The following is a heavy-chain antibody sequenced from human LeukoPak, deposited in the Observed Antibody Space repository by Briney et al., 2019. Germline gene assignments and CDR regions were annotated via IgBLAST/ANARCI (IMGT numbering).Heavy chain of an antibody. V-gene: IGHV4-39*01. J-gene: IGHJ4*02. CDR2: IYYSGST. D-gene: IGHD5-24*01. CDR1: GGSISSSSYY. Sequence: PSETLSPTCTVSGGSISSSSYYWGWIRQPPGKGLEWIGSIYYSGSTYYNPSLKSRVTISVDTSKNQFSLKLSSVTAADTAVYYCARHGENDVEMATIDYWGQGTLVTVSS. CDR3: ARHGENDVEMATIDY.